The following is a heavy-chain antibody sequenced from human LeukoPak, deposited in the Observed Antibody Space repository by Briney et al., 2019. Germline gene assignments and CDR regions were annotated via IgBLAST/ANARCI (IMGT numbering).Heavy chain of an antibody. D-gene: IGHD3-10*01. CDR2: IYYSGST. J-gene: IGHJ5*02. CDR1: GGSISSGGYY. V-gene: IGHV4-31*03. CDR3: ARGGRYYYGNWFDP. Sequence: SETLSLTCTVSGGSISSGGYYWSWIRQHPGKGLEWIGYIYYSGSTYYNPSLKSRVTISVDTSRNQFSLKLSSVTAADTAVYYCARGGRYYYGNWFDPWGQGTLVTVSS.